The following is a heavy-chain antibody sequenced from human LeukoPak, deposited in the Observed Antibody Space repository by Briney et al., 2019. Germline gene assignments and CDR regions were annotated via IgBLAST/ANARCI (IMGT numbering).Heavy chain of an antibody. D-gene: IGHD3-9*01. CDR3: ARDGATYDILTGFQPYYGMDV. V-gene: IGHV4-4*07. Sequence: SETLSLTCTVSGGSISSYYWSWIRQPAGKGLEWIGRIYTSGSTNYNPSLKSRVTMSVDTSKNQFSLKLSSVTAADTAVYYCARDGATYDILTGFQPYYGMDVWGQGTTVTVSS. CDR1: GGSISSYY. J-gene: IGHJ6*02. CDR2: IYTSGST.